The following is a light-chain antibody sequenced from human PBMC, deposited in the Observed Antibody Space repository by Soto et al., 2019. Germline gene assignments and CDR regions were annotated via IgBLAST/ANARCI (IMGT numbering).Light chain of an antibody. J-gene: IGKJ1*01. V-gene: IGKV1-39*01. CDR1: QSINNY. CDR2: AAS. Sequence: DIQMTQSPSSLSASVGDRVTITCRASQSINNYLHWFQQKPGKAPKLLIYAASTLQGGVPSRFSGSGSGTDFTLTISSLHPEDFATYFCQQSYSATWTFGQGTKVDTK. CDR3: QQSYSATWT.